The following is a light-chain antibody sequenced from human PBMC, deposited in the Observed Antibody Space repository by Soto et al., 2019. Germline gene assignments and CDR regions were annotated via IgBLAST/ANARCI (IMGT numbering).Light chain of an antibody. CDR2: DVT. J-gene: IGLJ1*01. CDR3: CSYAGSYTWV. CDR1: SSDVGGYNY. V-gene: IGLV2-11*01. Sequence: QSALTQPRSVSGAPGQSVTISCTGTSSDVGGYNYVSLYEQHPVKAPKLMIYDVTKRPSGVPDRFSGSKSGNTASLTISGLQAEDEAAYYVCSYAGSYTWVFGTGTKLTVL.